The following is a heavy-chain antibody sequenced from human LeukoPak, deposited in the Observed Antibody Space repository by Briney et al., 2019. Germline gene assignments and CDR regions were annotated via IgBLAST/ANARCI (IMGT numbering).Heavy chain of an antibody. D-gene: IGHD3-10*01. Sequence: GASVKVSCKASGYTFTSYDINWVRQATGQGLEWMGWMNPNSGNTGYAQKFQGRVTMTRNTSISTAYMELGSLRSEDTAVYYCARGVWRFGELLWDPFDYWGQGTLVTVSS. CDR1: GYTFTSYD. V-gene: IGHV1-8*01. CDR2: MNPNSGNT. J-gene: IGHJ4*02. CDR3: ARGVWRFGELLWDPFDY.